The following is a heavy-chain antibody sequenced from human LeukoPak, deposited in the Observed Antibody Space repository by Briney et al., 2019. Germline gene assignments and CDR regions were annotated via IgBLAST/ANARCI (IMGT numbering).Heavy chain of an antibody. J-gene: IGHJ4*02. CDR1: GFTFSDYW. V-gene: IGHV3-21*01. CDR2: ISSSSSYI. D-gene: IGHD6-19*01. CDR3: ARDKRGIAVAGFDY. Sequence: PGGSLRLSCAASGFTFSDYWMHWVRQAPGKGLEWVSCISSSSSYIYYADSVKGRFTISRDNAKNSLYLQMNSLRAEDTAVYYCARDKRGIAVAGFDYWGQGTLVTVSS.